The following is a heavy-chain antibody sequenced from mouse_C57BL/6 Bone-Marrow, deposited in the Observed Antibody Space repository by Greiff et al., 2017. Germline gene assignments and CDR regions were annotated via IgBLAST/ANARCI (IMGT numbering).Heavy chain of an antibody. D-gene: IGHD1-1*01. CDR3: ARLAYYLDY. CDR1: GFTFSSYG. CDR2: ISSGGSYT. V-gene: IGHV5-6*01. J-gene: IGHJ2*01. Sequence: EVKLVESGGDLVKPGGSLKLSCAASGFTFSSYGMSWVRQTPDKRLEWVATISSGGSYTYYPDSVKGRFTISRDNAKNTLYLQMSSLKSEETAIKYCARLAYYLDYWGQGTTLTVSS.